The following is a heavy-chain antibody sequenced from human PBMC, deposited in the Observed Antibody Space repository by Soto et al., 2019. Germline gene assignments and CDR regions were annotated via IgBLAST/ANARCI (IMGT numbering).Heavy chain of an antibody. D-gene: IGHD4-17*01. CDR2: ISSGSSDT. CDR1: GFTFSRVS. V-gene: IGHV3-21*02. J-gene: IGHJ2*01. CDR3: ARDPLSYGDYAQTYWYFDL. Sequence: EVQLVESGGGLVKPGESLRLSCEASGFTFSRVSMNWVRQVPGKGLEWVASISSGSSDTWYADSVKGRFIISRDNPKNSLYLQMNSLRADDTAVYYCARDPLSYGDYAQTYWYFDLWGRGTRVTVSS.